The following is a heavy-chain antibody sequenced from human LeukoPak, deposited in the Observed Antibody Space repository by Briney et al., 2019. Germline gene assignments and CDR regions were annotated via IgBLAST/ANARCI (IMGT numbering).Heavy chain of an antibody. CDR1: GFTFSSYS. CDR3: YAVTTPNWFDP. V-gene: IGHV3-21*01. D-gene: IGHD4-17*01. CDR2: ISSSSSYI. J-gene: IGHJ5*02. Sequence: GGSLRLSCAASGFTFSSYSMNWVRQAPGKGLEWVSSISSSSSYIYYADSVKGRFTISRDNAKNSLYLQMNSLRAEDTAVYYCYAVTTPNWFDPWGQGTLATVSS.